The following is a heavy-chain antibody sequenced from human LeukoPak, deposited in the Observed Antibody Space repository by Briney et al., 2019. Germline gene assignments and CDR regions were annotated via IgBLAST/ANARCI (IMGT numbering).Heavy chain of an antibody. V-gene: IGHV1-69*13. J-gene: IGHJ6*02. D-gene: IGHD4-17*01. CDR1: GGTFSSYA. Sequence: SVKVSCKASGGTFSSYAISWVRQPPGQGLEWMGRIIPIFGIANYAQKFQGRVTITADESTSTAYMELSSLRSEDTAVYYCARLHSDYGDYWAGSGYYYYGMDVWGQGTTVTVSS. CDR2: IIPIFGIA. CDR3: ARLHSDYGDYWAGSGYYYYGMDV.